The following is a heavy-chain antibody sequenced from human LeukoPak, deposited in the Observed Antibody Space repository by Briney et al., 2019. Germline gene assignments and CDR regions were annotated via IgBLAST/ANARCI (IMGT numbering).Heavy chain of an antibody. D-gene: IGHD3-16*01. CDR2: INPSGGST. CDR1: GYTFTSDY. J-gene: IGHJ3*02. CDR3: ARDLGENGFDAFDI. V-gene: IGHV1-46*01. Sequence: ASVKVSCKASGYTFTSDYLHWVRQAPGQGPEWMGLINPSGGSTSYAQKFQGRVTMTRDMSTSTVYMELSSLRSEDTAVYYCARDLGENGFDAFDIWGQGTMVTVSS.